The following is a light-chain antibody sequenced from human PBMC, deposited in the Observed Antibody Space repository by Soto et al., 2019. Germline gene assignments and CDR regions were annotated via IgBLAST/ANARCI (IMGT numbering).Light chain of an antibody. CDR1: KNDIGVYDF. J-gene: IGLJ1*01. CDR2: EVV. Sequence: QSVLTQPPSASGSPGQSVTISCTGTKNDIGVYDFVSWYQHHPGKAPRLIIYEVVQRPSGVPDRFSGSKSGNTASLTVPGLQAEDEADYYCQSYDSSLSGYVFGTGTKVTVL. CDR3: QSYDSSLSGYV. V-gene: IGLV2-8*01.